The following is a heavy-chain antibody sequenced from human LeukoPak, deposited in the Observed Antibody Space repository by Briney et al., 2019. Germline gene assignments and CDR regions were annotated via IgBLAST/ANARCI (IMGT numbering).Heavy chain of an antibody. V-gene: IGHV3-23*01. CDR3: AKDRSSDYDFDY. CDR1: GFTFSSYA. D-gene: IGHD3-16*01. Sequence: GGSLRLSCAASGFTFSSYAMSWVRQAPGKGLEWVSAISDSGGSTYYADSVKGRFTMSRDNSKNTLYLQMNSLRAEDTAVYYCAKDRSSDYDFDYWGQGTLVTVSS. J-gene: IGHJ4*02. CDR2: ISDSGGST.